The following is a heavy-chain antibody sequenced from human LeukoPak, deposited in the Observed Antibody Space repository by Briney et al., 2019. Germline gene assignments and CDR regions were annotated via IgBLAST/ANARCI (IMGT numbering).Heavy chain of an antibody. Sequence: PSQTLSLTCTVSGGSISSGGYYWSWIRQPPGKGLEWIGYIYYSGSTNYNPSLKSRVTISVDTSNNQFSLKLSSVTAADTAVYYCARGATFFGVLTHFDIWGQGTMVTVSS. CDR2: IYYSGST. V-gene: IGHV4-61*08. CDR1: GGSISSGGYY. CDR3: ARGATFFGVLTHFDI. D-gene: IGHD3-3*01. J-gene: IGHJ3*02.